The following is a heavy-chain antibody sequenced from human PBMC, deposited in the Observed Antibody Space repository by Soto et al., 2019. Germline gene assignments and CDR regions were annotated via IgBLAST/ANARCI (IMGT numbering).Heavy chain of an antibody. CDR2: IYPGDSDT. Sequence: VEFLDIYRDGRCSSFRNYCIVWGLQMPGARLEWVGIIYPGDSDTIYNPAVQGHVIISRDRSINTGYLQWNSLKASDTAIYYCARHDTTDSESGDHFYGDYWGKGPQVTVYS. CDR3: ARHDTTDSESGDHFYGDY. D-gene: IGHD2-21*01. J-gene: IGHJ4*02. V-gene: IGHV5-51*01. CDR1: CSSFRNYC.